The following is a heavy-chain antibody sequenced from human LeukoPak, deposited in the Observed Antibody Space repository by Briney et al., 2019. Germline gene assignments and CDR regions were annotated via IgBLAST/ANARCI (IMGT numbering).Heavy chain of an antibody. D-gene: IGHD1-26*01. J-gene: IGHJ6*03. CDR1: GGSISSYY. Sequence: PSETLSLTCTVSGGSISSYYWSWLRQPPGKGLEWIGYIYYSGSTNYNPSLKSRVTISVDTSKNQFSLKLSSVTAADTAVYYCARLGPELPWYYYYYMDVWSKGTTVTVSS. V-gene: IGHV4-59*01. CDR2: IYYSGST. CDR3: ARLGPELPWYYYYYMDV.